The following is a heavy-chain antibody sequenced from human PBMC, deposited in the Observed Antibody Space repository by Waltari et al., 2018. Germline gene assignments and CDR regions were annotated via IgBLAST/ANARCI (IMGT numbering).Heavy chain of an antibody. CDR2: IRNKANNYAT. Sequence: EVQLVESGGALVQPGGSLKLSCVGSGFSFSGPAIHWVRQAPGAGLEGVGHIRNKANNYATEIAASVRGRFTISRDDSKNTVFLQMDRVTVEDTAVYFCSRVASYWYFDLWGRGTLVTVSS. J-gene: IGHJ2*01. V-gene: IGHV3-73*01. CDR1: GFSFSGPA. CDR3: SRVASYWYFDL.